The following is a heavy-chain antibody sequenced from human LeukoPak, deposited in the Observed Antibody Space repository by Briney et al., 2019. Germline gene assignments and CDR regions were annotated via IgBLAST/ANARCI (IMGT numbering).Heavy chain of an antibody. CDR2: ISSSSSYI. V-gene: IGHV3-21*01. D-gene: IGHD3-16*01. J-gene: IGHJ4*02. Sequence: PGGSLRLSCAASGFSFSDYNINWVRQAPGKGLEWVSSISSSSSYIYYADSVKGRFTISRDNAKNSLYLQMNSLRAEDTAVYYCARDREGEGFDYWGQGTLVTVSS. CDR3: ARDREGEGFDY. CDR1: GFSFSDYN.